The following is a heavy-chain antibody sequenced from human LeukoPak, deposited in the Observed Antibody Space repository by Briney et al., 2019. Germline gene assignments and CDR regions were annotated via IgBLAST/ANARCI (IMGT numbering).Heavy chain of an antibody. D-gene: IGHD3-22*01. V-gene: IGHV1-2*02. CDR2: INPNSGGT. J-gene: IGHJ4*02. Sequence: ASVKVSCKASGYTFTGYYMHWVRQAPGQGLEWMGWINPNSGGTNYAQKFQGRVTMTRDTSISTAYMELSRLRSDDTAVYYCASGGGDYYDSSGVFDYWGQGTLVTVSS. CDR1: GYTFTGYY. CDR3: ASGGGDYYDSSGVFDY.